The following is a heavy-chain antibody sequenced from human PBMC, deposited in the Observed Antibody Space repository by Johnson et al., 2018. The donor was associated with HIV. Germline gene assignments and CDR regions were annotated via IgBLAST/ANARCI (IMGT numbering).Heavy chain of an antibody. Sequence: VQLVESGGGLVKPGGYLRLSCAASGFTFSGYDMNWIRQAPGKGLEWVSDISSSGGSTYYANSVKGRFTISRDNSKNTLYLQMDSLRAEETAVYYCSSRYTVDAFDIWGQGTMVTVSS. V-gene: IGHV3-64*01. D-gene: IGHD1-1*01. CDR3: SSRYTVDAFDI. CDR2: ISSSGGST. CDR1: GFTFSGYD. J-gene: IGHJ3*02.